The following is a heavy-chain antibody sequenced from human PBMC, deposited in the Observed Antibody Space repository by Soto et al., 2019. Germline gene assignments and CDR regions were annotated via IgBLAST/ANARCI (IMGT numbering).Heavy chain of an antibody. J-gene: IGHJ4*02. CDR1: GFSLTNTRMG. CDR2: VFSIDEK. CDR3: ARMLSYFDSDGYYFEFGY. V-gene: IGHV2-26*01. Sequence: QVTLKESGPELVKPTETLTLTCTVSGFSLTNTRMGVSWIRQPPGQALEWLAHVFSIDEKSYSTSLKSRLTISKDTSKSQVVLTMTNVDPVDTATYYCARMLSYFDSDGYYFEFGYWGQGILVTVSS. D-gene: IGHD3-22*01.